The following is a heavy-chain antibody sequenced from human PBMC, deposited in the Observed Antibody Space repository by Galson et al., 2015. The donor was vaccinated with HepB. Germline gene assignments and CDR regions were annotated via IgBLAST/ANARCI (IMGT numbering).Heavy chain of an antibody. CDR3: ARGYCSGGSCYSYYYYGMDV. D-gene: IGHD2-15*01. CDR2: INPSGGST. J-gene: IGHJ6*02. CDR1: GYTFTSYY. Sequence: SVKLSCKASGYTFTSYYMHWVRQAPGQGLEWMGIINPSGGSTSYAQKFQGRVTMTRDTSTSTVYMELSSLRSEDTAVYYCARGYCSGGSCYSYYYYGMDVWGQGTTVTVSS. V-gene: IGHV1-46*01.